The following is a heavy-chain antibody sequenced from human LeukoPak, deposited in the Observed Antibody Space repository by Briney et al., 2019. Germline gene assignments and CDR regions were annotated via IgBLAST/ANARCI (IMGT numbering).Heavy chain of an antibody. V-gene: IGHV1-46*01. D-gene: IGHD3-9*01. CDR1: GYSFTSYY. J-gene: IGHJ6*03. CDR2: INPTGGNT. CDR3: ARCILTGSHYMDV. Sequence: ASVKVSCKASGYSFTSYYMHWVRQAPGQGLEWMGLINPTGGNTRYSQKFQGRVTLTRDMSTSTVYMELSSLRSEDTAVYYCARCILTGSHYMDVWGKGTTVTVSS.